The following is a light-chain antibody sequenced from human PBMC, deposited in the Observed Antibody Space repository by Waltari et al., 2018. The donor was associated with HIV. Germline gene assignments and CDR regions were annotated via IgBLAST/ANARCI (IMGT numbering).Light chain of an antibody. Sequence: DVVMTQSPLSLPVTLGQPASMSCRSSHSLVYSDGNTYLSWFQQRPGQSPRRLISKVSNRDSGVPDRFSGSGSGTEFTLKISRVEAEDVGVYYCMQGNYWHVTYGQGTKVEIK. CDR3: MQGNYWHVT. J-gene: IGKJ1*01. CDR2: KVS. CDR1: HSLVYSDGNTY. V-gene: IGKV2-30*01.